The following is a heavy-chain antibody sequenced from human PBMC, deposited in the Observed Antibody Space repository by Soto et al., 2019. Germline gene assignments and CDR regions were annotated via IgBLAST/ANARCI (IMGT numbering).Heavy chain of an antibody. CDR1: GFTFSSYS. D-gene: IGHD3-3*01. V-gene: IGHV3-48*01. CDR2: ISSSSSTI. J-gene: IGHJ4*02. CDR3: ARDGAYYDFWSGYYFHSYFDY. Sequence: EVQLVESGGGLVQPGGSLRLSCAASGFTFSSYSMNWVRQAPGKGLEWVSYISSSSSTIYYADSVKGRFTISRDNAKNSLYLQMNSLRAEDTAVYYCARDGAYYDFWSGYYFHSYFDYWGQGTLVTVSS.